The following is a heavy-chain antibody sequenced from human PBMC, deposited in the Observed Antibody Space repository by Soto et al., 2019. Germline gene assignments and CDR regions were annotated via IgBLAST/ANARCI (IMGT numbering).Heavy chain of an antibody. CDR1: GFTVSSYA. D-gene: IGHD3-10*01. J-gene: IGHJ4*02. CDR3: ATPRTLYGSGIPLALL. CDR2: ISGSGGST. V-gene: IGHV3-23*01. Sequence: PGGSLTLSCAASGFTVSSYAMGWVRQPPGKGLEWVSAISGSGGSTYYADSVKGRFTISRDNSKNTLYLQMNSLRAEDTAVYYCATPRTLYGSGIPLALLWGQGTLVTVSS.